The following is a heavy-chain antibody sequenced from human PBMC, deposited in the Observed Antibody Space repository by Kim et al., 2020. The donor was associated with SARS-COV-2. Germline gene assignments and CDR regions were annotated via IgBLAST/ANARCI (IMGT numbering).Heavy chain of an antibody. Sequence: SETLSLTCAVYGGSFSGYYWSWIRQPPGKGLEWIGEINHSGSTNYNPSLKSRVTISVDTSKNQFSLKLSSVTAADTAVYYCARAHHMTTVAPRYYYYYYGMDVWGQGTTVTVSS. V-gene: IGHV4-34*01. CDR1: GGSFSGYY. D-gene: IGHD4-17*01. CDR2: INHSGST. J-gene: IGHJ6*02. CDR3: ARAHHMTTVAPRYYYYYYGMDV.